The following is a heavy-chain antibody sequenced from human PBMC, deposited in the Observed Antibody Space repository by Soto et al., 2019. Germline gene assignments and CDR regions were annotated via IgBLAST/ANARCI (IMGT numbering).Heavy chain of an antibody. CDR1: GFSFSDYA. D-gene: IGHD2-15*01. Sequence: SLRLSCTASGFSFSDYAVSWVRQAPGKGLEWVSSIRTKIYRETTQYAASVKGRFTISRDDSESTAYLQMNSLKTEDTAVYYCARDIFDATGKYFEFWGRGTLVTVSS. CDR2: IRTKIYRETT. J-gene: IGHJ4*02. CDR3: ARDIFDATGKYFEF. V-gene: IGHV3-49*04.